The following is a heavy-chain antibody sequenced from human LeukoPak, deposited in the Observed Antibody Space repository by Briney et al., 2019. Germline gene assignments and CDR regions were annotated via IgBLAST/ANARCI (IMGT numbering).Heavy chain of an antibody. J-gene: IGHJ4*02. V-gene: IGHV3-74*01. CDR2: IDSAGSRT. D-gene: IGHD1-26*01. CDR1: GFTFTSYG. CDR3: ARDLYSGDCPDY. Sequence: PGGSLRLSCAASGFTFTSYGMSWVRQAPGKGLVWVSRIDSAGSRTSYADSVKGRFTISRDNAKNTLYLQMNSLRAEDTAVYYCARDLYSGDCPDYWGQGTQVTVSS.